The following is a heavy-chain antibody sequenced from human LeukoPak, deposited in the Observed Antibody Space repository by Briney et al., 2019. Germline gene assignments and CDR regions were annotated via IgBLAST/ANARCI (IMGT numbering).Heavy chain of an antibody. CDR1: GYTFTSYD. J-gene: IGHJ6*03. D-gene: IGHD6-13*01. CDR3: ARTIPGIAAAGTFDYYYYMDV. V-gene: IGHV1-8*01. CDR2: MNPNSGNT. Sequence: ASVKVSCKASGYTFTSYDINWVRQATGQGLEWMGWMNPNSGNTGYAQKFQGRVTMTRNTSISTAYMELSSLRSEDTAVYYCARTIPGIAAAGTFDYYYYMDVWGKGTTVTVSS.